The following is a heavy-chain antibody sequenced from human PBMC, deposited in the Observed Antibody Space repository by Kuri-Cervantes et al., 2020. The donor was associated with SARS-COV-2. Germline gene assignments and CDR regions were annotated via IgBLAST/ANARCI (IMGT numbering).Heavy chain of an antibody. CDR2: IYYSGST. V-gene: IGHV4-39*01. CDR1: GGSISSSSYY. D-gene: IGHD2-2*01. Sequence: SETLSLTCTVSGGSISSSSYYWGWIRQPPGKGLEWIGSIYYSGSTYYNPSLKSRVTISVDTSKNQFSLKLSSVTAADTAVYYCARHLCSSTSCYGAEWFDPWGQGTRVTGSS. J-gene: IGHJ5*02. CDR3: ARHLCSSTSCYGAEWFDP.